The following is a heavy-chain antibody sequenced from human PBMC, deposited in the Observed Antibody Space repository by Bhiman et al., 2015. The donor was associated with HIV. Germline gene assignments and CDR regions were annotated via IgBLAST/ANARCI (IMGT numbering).Heavy chain of an antibody. V-gene: IGHV3-43*02. D-gene: IGHD6-6*01. J-gene: IGHJ4*02. CDR1: GFIFSDYG. CDR2: ISWDGGST. Sequence: VQLVESGGGAVQPGRSLRLSCAASGFIFSDYGMHWVRQAPGKGLEWVSLISWDGGSTYYADSVKGRFTISRDNNKNSVYLQMNSLRSEDTALYYCAKDPRIGSSSGAYYFDYWGQGTLVTVSS. CDR3: AKDPRIGSSSGAYYFDY.